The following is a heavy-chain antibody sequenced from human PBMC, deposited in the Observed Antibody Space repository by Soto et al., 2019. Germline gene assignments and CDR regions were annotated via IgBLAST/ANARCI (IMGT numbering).Heavy chain of an antibody. Sequence: EVYLLDSGGGLVQPGGSLRVSCVASRFTFDNYVMSCVRQAPGKGLEWVSSISDSGGSTYYADSVKGRFTISRDNSKNTLHLQMNSLRAEDTAVYYCTKGWLDYWGQGTLVTVSS. CDR3: TKGWLDY. D-gene: IGHD2-15*01. V-gene: IGHV3-23*01. CDR2: ISDSGGST. J-gene: IGHJ4*02. CDR1: RFTFDNYV.